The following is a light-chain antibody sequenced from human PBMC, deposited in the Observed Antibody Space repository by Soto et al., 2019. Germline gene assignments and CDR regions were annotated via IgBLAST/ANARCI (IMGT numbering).Light chain of an antibody. CDR1: QSVSSY. CDR2: DAS. J-gene: IGKJ1*01. CDR3: QHRTNWPPWT. Sequence: EIVLTQSPATLSLSPGERATLSCRASQSVSSYLVWYQQKPGQAPRPLIYDASNRASGIPARFSGSGSGTDFTLTITSLEPEDFAVYYCQHRTNWPPWTFGQGTKLEFK. V-gene: IGKV3-11*01.